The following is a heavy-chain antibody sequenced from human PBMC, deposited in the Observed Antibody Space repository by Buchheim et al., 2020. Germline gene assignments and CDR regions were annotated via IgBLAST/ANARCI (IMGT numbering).Heavy chain of an antibody. J-gene: IGHJ4*02. Sequence: EVQLEESGGGLVQPGGSLRLSCAASGFTLRTYWMHWVRQAPGKGLEWVSRINEDGSFTNYADSVKGRLTISRDNAENTLDLQMTSLRVEDTAMYYCARDLSGSQDYWGQGTL. D-gene: IGHD1-26*01. V-gene: IGHV3-74*01. CDR3: ARDLSGSQDY. CDR1: GFTLRTYW. CDR2: INEDGSFT.